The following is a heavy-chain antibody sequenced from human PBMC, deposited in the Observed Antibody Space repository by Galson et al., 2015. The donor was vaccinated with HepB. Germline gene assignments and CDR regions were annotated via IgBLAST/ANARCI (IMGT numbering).Heavy chain of an antibody. D-gene: IGHD1-1*01. CDR2: ISSSSSYI. J-gene: IGHJ4*02. CDR3: ARFSRYSIDY. V-gene: IGHV3-21*04. CDR1: GFTFSSYS. Sequence: SLRLSCAASGFTFSSYSMNWVRQAPGKGLEWVSSISSSSSYIYYADSVKGRFTISRDDAKNSLYLEMNSLRVDDTAVYYCARFSRYSIDYWGQGTLVTVSP.